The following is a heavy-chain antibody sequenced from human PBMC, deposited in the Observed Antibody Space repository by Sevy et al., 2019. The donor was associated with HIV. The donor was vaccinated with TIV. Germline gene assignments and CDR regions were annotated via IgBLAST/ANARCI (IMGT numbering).Heavy chain of an antibody. D-gene: IGHD3-16*01. V-gene: IGHV1-2*02. CDR2: INPNSGGT. Sequence: ASVKVSCKASGYTFPGYYMHWVRQAPGQGLEWMGWINPNSGGTNYAQKFQGRVTMTRDTSISTAYMELSRLRSDDTAVYYCARGRGSPPYYYYYGMDVWGQGTTVTVSS. CDR3: ARGRGSPPYYYYYGMDV. CDR1: GYTFPGYY. J-gene: IGHJ6*02.